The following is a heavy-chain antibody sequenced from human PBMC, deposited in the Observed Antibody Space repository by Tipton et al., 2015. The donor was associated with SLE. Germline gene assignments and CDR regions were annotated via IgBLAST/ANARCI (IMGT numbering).Heavy chain of an antibody. D-gene: IGHD3-3*01. V-gene: IGHV4-34*01. CDR2: SHQSGTT. CDR1: GGSFSGYY. J-gene: IGHJ4*02. Sequence: TLSLTCAVYGGSFSGYYWSWIRQPPGKGLEWIGESHQSGTTNYHPSFKSRVTISVDTSKNQFSLRLSSVTAADTAVYYCARGGLTLFGMVTSDYWGQGTLVTVSS. CDR3: ARGGLTLFGMVTSDY.